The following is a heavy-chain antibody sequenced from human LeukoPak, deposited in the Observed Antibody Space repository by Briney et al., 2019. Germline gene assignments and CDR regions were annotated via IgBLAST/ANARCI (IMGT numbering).Heavy chain of an antibody. J-gene: IGHJ4*02. CDR3: ARAHYYDSSGYLYYFDY. CDR2: TYYRSKWYN. V-gene: IGHV6-1*01. Sequence: SQTLSLTCAISGDSVSSNSAAWNWIRQSPSRGLEWLGRTYYRSKWYNDYAVSVKSRITINPDTSKNQFSLQLNSVTPEDTAVYYCARAHYYDSSGYLYYFDYWGQGTLVTVSS. CDR1: GDSVSSNSAA. D-gene: IGHD3-22*01.